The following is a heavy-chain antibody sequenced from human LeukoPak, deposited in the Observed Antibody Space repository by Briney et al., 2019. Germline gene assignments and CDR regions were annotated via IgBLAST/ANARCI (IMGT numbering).Heavy chain of an antibody. CDR3: ARKGRSSGPTGPGGRLY. V-gene: IGHV3-53*01. Sequence: GGSLRLSCAASGFTVSSNYTGWVRQAPGKGLEWVSVIYSGGSTYYADSVKGRFTISRDNSKNTLYLQMNSLRAEDTAVYYCARKGRSSGPTGPGGRLYWGQGTLVTVSS. CDR2: IYSGGST. CDR1: GFTVSSNY. J-gene: IGHJ4*02. D-gene: IGHD6-19*01.